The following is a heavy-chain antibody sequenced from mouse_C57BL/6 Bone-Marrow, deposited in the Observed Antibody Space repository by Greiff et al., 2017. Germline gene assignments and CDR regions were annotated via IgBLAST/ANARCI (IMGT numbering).Heavy chain of an antibody. V-gene: IGHV1-39*01. Sequence: VQLKESGPELVKPGASVKISCKASGYSFTDYNMNWVKQSNGKSLEWIGVINPNYGTTSYNQKFKGKATLTVDQSSSTAYMQLNSLTSEDSAVYYCSRGYDYDYAMDNWGQGTSVSVSS. D-gene: IGHD2-4*01. CDR1: GYSFTDYN. CDR3: SRGYDYDYAMDN. CDR2: INPNYGTT. J-gene: IGHJ4*01.